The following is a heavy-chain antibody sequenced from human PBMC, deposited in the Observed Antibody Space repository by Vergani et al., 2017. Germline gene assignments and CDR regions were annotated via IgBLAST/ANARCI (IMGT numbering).Heavy chain of an antibody. CDR1: GFTFSSYG. Sequence: VQLVESGGGVVQPGRSLRLSCAASGFTFSSYGMHWVRQAPGKGLEWVAVISYDGSNKYYADSVKGRFTISRDNSKNTLYLQMNSLRAEDTAVYYCAKEYSSGWYYFDYWGQGTLVTVSS. V-gene: IGHV3-30*18. CDR3: AKEYSSGWYYFDY. D-gene: IGHD6-19*01. CDR2: ISYDGSNK. J-gene: IGHJ4*02.